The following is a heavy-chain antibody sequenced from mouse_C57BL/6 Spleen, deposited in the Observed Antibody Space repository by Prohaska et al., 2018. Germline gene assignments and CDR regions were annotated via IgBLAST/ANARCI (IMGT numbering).Heavy chain of an antibody. Sequence: QVILKESAPGIFQPSQTLSLTCSFSGFSLSTFGMGVGWIRQPSGKGLEWLAHIWWDDDKYYNPALKSRLTISKDTSKNQVFFKFANVDTADTDTYYCARATGYYAEVYCGKETSVTGTS. CDR2: IWWDDDK. D-gene: IGHD1-1*01. V-gene: IGHV8-8*01. CDR3: ARATGYYAEVY. J-gene: IGHJ4*01. CDR1: GFSLSTFGMG.